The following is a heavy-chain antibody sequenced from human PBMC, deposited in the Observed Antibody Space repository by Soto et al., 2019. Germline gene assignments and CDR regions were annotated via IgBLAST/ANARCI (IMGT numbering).Heavy chain of an antibody. CDR2: IYYSGST. J-gene: IGHJ5*02. Sequence: SETLSLTCTVSGGSISSYYWSWIRQPPGKGLEWIGYIYYSGSTNYNPSLKSRVTISVDTSKNQFSLKLSSVTAADTAVYYCARVVSAVGYCSGGSCYTFDPWGQGTLVTVSS. CDR3: ARVVSAVGYCSGGSCYTFDP. V-gene: IGHV4-59*01. CDR1: GGSISSYY. D-gene: IGHD2-15*01.